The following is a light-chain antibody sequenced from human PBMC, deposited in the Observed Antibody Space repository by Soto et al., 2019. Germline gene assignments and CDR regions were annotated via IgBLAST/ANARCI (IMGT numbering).Light chain of an antibody. J-gene: IGKJ5*01. Sequence: ETVMTQSPATLSVSPGERATLSCWASQSVNSNLAWYQQKLGQAPRVLISDASSRASGVPDRFTGGGSGTEFTLTIRRLEPEDFALYYCQQYGGSPISFGLGTRLE. CDR2: DAS. CDR3: QQYGGSPIS. V-gene: IGKV3-20*01. CDR1: QSVNSN.